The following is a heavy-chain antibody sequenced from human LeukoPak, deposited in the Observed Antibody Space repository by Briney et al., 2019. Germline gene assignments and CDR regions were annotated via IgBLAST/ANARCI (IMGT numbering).Heavy chain of an antibody. Sequence: GASVKVSCKASGGTFSSYAISWVRQAPGQGLEWMGWINPNSGGTNYAQKFQGRVTMTRDPSISTAYMELSRLRSDDTAVYYCARGRMGGGYAYYMDVWGKGTTVTISS. V-gene: IGHV1-2*02. CDR1: GGTFSSYA. D-gene: IGHD5-12*01. CDR2: INPNSGGT. J-gene: IGHJ6*03. CDR3: ARGRMGGGYAYYMDV.